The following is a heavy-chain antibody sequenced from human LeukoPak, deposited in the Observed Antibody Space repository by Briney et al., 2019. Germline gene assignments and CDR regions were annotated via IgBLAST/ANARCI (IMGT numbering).Heavy chain of an antibody. J-gene: IGHJ6*03. CDR1: GGTFSSYA. D-gene: IGHD3-3*01. V-gene: IGHV1-69*06. CDR3: ARVPTGWSGYYNDYYYYYMDV. CDR2: IIPIFGTT. Sequence: GASVKVSCKASGGTFSSYAISWVRQAPGQGLEWMGGIIPIFGTTNYAQKFQGRVTITADKSTSTAYMELSSLRSEDTAVYYCARVPTGWSGYYNDYYYYYMDVWGKGTTVTVSS.